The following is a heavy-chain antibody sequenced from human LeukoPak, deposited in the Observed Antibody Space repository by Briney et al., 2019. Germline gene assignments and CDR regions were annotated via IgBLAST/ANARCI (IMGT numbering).Heavy chain of an antibody. J-gene: IGHJ3*02. V-gene: IGHV4-38-2*02. CDR2: IYHSGST. CDR1: GYFIGSGYY. D-gene: IGHD3-22*01. CDR3: ARVSRSGYDSRGAFDI. Sequence: TSSETLSLTCTVSGYFIGSGYYWGWIRQPPGKGLEWIGSIYHSGSTYFNPSLKSRVTLSVDTSKNQFSLKLSSVTAADTAVYYCARVSRSGYDSRGAFDIWGQGTMVTVSS.